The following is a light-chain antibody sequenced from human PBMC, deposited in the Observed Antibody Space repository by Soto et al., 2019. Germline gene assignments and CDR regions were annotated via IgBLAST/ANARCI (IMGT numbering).Light chain of an antibody. V-gene: IGKV3-20*01. CDR2: GAS. CDR1: QSVSSSS. J-gene: IGKJ3*01. Sequence: EIVLTQFPDTLSLSPGERATLSCRASQSVSSSSLAWYQQKRGQAPRLLIHGASSRATGIPDRFSGSGSGTDFTLTISRLEPEDFATYYCHQAQTFPYTFGPGTKV. CDR3: HQAQTFPYT.